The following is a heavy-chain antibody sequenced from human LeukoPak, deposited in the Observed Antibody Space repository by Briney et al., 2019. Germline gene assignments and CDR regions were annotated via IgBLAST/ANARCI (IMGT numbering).Heavy chain of an antibody. CDR1: DDSITMYY. D-gene: IGHD5-18*01. J-gene: IGHJ5*02. V-gene: IGHV4-59*01. CDR3: ARGQGYSYGYEWFDP. CDR2: VHQIGST. Sequence: SETLSLTCRVSDDSITMYYWTWIRQPPGKGLEWIGYVHQIGSTNFTPSLNGRVSISRHTPNNLFSLRLRSVTAAHTAVYYCARGQGYSYGYEWFDPWGQGALVTVSS.